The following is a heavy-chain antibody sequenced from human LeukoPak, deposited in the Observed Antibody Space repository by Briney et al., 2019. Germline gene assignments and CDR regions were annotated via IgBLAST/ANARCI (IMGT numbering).Heavy chain of an antibody. V-gene: IGHV3-53*01. D-gene: IGHD6-13*01. CDR2: IYSGGST. CDR3: AKDQGVQQQLHDAFDI. Sequence: GGSLRLSSAASGFTVSSNYMSWVRQAPGKGLEWVSVIYSGGSTYYADSVKGRFTISRDNSKNTLYLQMNSLRAEDTAVYYCAKDQGVQQQLHDAFDIWGQGTMVTVSS. J-gene: IGHJ3*02. CDR1: GFTVSSNY.